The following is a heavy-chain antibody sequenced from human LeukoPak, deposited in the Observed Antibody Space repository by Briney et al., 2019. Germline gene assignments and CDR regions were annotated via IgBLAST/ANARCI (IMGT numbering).Heavy chain of an antibody. CDR3: ARDSPLSESTPDY. CDR2: ISYDGSNK. Sequence: GGSLRLSCAASGFTFSSYAMHWVRQAPGKGLEWVAVISYDGSNKYYADSVKGRFTISRDNSKNTLYLQMNSLRAEDTAVYYCARDSPLSESTPDYWGQGTLVTVSS. D-gene: IGHD1-26*01. J-gene: IGHJ4*02. V-gene: IGHV3-30*04. CDR1: GFTFSSYA.